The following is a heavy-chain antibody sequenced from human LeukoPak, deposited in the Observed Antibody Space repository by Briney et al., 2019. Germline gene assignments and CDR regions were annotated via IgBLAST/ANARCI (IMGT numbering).Heavy chain of an antibody. V-gene: IGHV4-59*01. CDR1: GGSISSYY. CDR2: IYYSGST. Sequence: KPSETLSLTCTVSGGSISSYYWSWIRQPPGKGLEWIGYIYYSGSTNYNPSLKSRVTISVDTSKNQFSLKLSSVTAADTAVYYCARVDSGGNSEIVDYWGQGTLVTVSS. CDR3: ARVDSGGNSEIVDY. D-gene: IGHD4-23*01. J-gene: IGHJ4*02.